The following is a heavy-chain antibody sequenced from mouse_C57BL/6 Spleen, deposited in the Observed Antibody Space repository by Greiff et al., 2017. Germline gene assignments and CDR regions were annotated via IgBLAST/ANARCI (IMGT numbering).Heavy chain of an antibody. J-gene: IGHJ1*03. CDR2: IYPGGGYT. V-gene: IGHV1-63*01. D-gene: IGHD1-1*01. CDR3: ARGPYGSSYVGYFDV. Sequence: QVQLQQSGAELVRPGTSVKMSCKASGYTFTNYWIGWAKQRPGHGLEWIGDIYPGGGYTNYNEKFKGKATLTADKSSSTAYMQFSSLTSEDSAIYYCARGPYGSSYVGYFDVWGTGTTVTVSS. CDR1: GYTFTNYW.